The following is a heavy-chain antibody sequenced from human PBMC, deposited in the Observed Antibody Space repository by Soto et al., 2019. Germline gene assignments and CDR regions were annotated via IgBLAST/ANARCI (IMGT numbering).Heavy chain of an antibody. D-gene: IGHD3-16*02. J-gene: IGHJ3*02. CDR1: GGSFSGYY. CDR2: INHSGST. V-gene: IGHV4-34*01. Sequence: PSETLSLTCAVYGGSFSGYYWSWIRQPPGKGLEWIGEINHSGSTNYNPSLKSRVTISVDTSKNQFSLKLSSVTAADTAVYYCASHRNDYVCGSYRFTIRAFDIWGQGTMVTVSS. CDR3: ASHRNDYVCGSYRFTIRAFDI.